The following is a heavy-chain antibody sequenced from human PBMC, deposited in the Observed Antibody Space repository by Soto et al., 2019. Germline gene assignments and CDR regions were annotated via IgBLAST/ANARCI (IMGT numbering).Heavy chain of an antibody. CDR2: IYSGGAT. V-gene: IGHV3-66*01. Sequence: EVQLVESGGGLVQPGGSLRLSCAASGFTVSNNYMRWVRQAPGEGLEWVSLIYSGGATYYADAVKGRFTISRDNTKNTLYPQMNRRRAEDTEVYYCARDGTYNWVGGQGILVTVSS. J-gene: IGHJ4*02. CDR3: ARDGTYNWV. CDR1: GFTVSNNY. D-gene: IGHD1-1*01.